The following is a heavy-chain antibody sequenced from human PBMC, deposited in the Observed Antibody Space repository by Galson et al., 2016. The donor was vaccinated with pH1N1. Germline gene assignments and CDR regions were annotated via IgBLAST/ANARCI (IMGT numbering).Heavy chain of an antibody. D-gene: IGHD2-8*01. Sequence: SLRLSCAASGFSINDYGMHWVRQAPGKGLEWVSVFWNDGSKKDYADSVKGRFTISRDDSKNTLFLEMNSLRAEDTAVYYCTRSTDGDSQGLGEQFDPWGQGPLVTVSS. CDR1: GFSINDYG. V-gene: IGHV3-33*01. CDR3: TRSTDGDSQGLGEQFDP. CDR2: FWNDGSKK. J-gene: IGHJ5*02.